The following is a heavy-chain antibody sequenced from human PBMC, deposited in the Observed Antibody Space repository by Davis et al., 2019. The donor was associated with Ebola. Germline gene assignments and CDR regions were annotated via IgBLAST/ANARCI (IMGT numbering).Heavy chain of an antibody. CDR3: AKSFHTGSYRTSDY. J-gene: IGHJ4*02. CDR2: ISASGGST. CDR1: GFTFSNYA. D-gene: IGHD1-26*01. Sequence: PGGSLRLSCAASGFTFSNYAMSWVRQAPGKELEWVSSISASGGSTDYTDSVRGRFTISRDNSKNTLYLQLNSRRADDTAVFYWAKSFHTGSYRTSDYWGQGTLVTVSS. V-gene: IGHV3-23*01.